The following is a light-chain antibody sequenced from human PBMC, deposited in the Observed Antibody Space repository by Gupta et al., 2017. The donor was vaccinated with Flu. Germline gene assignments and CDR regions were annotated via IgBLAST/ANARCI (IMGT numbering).Light chain of an antibody. J-gene: IGKJ1*01. CDR2: KAS. CDR3: QQYNSYSRT. CDR1: QRISTW. Sequence: PSTLSASVGDRVTITCRASQRISTWLAWYQQKPGKAPKLLIYKASSLESGVPSRFSGSGSGTEFTITISSLQPDDFATYYCQQYNSYSRTLGQGTKVEIK. V-gene: IGKV1-5*03.